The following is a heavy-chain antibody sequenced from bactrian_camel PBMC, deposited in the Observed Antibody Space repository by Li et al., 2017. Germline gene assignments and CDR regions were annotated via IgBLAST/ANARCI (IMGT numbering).Heavy chain of an antibody. D-gene: IGHD2*01. Sequence: DVQLVESGGGLVQPGGSLRLSCAASGFTFSSYAMSWVRQAPGKGLEWVSVILSAGGSTYYADSVKGRFTISRDNAKNTLFLQMNNLKTEDTALYYCATVYTRSIVLHRAFGNWGQGTQVTVS. V-gene: IGHV3S31*01. CDR1: GFTFSSYA. CDR3: ATVYTRSIVLHRAFGN. CDR2: ILSAGGST. J-gene: IGHJ6*01.